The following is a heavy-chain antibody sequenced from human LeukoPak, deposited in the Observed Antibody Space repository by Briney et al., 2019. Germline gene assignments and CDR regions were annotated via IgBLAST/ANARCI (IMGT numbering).Heavy chain of an antibody. CDR3: ARGLRFLEWLLSYYYYGMDV. CDR1: GYTFTSYG. V-gene: IGHV1-18*01. Sequence: GASVKVSCKASGYTFTSYGISWVRQAPGQGLEWMGWISAYNGNTNYAQKLQGRVTMTKDTSTSTAYMELRSLRSDDTAVYYCARGLRFLEWLLSYYYYGMDVWGQGTTVTVSS. CDR2: ISAYNGNT. D-gene: IGHD3-3*01. J-gene: IGHJ6*02.